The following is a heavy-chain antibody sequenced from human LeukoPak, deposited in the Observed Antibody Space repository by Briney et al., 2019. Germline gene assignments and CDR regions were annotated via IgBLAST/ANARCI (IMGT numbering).Heavy chain of an antibody. V-gene: IGHV3-23*01. D-gene: IGHD3-22*01. J-gene: IGHJ4*03. CDR3: AKASDCDSSGFPIDVCPV. CDR2: ISGAGGTT. Sequence: GGSLRLSCSVSGFTVSTFVKICLRQAPGKGLQWVSTISGAGGTTLFADSVKGRFSISRDNSNNKVFLQMNSLRVEDTAVYYCAKASDCDSSGFPIDVCPVWGHELLVSVAS. CDR1: GFTVSTFV.